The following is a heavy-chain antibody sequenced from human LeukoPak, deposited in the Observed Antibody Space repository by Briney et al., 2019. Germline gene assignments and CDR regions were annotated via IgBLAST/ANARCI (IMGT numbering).Heavy chain of an antibody. Sequence: KPGGSLRLSCAASGFTFSDCYMSWIRQAPGKGLEWVSYISSSGSTIYYADSVKGRFTISRDNAKNSLYLQMNSLRAEDTAVYYCARERDANYYDSSGYYSIRDYWGQGTLVTVSS. CDR3: ARERDANYYDSSGYYSIRDY. CDR1: GFTFSDCY. J-gene: IGHJ4*02. CDR2: ISSSGSTI. V-gene: IGHV3-11*04. D-gene: IGHD3-22*01.